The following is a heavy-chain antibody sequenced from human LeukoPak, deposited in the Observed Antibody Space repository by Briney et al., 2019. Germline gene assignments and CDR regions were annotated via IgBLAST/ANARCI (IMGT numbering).Heavy chain of an antibody. CDR3: AAGGGNTFNP. J-gene: IGHJ5*02. D-gene: IGHD1/OR15-1a*01. Sequence: GGSLRLSCTVSGFTFSSFAMSWVRQAPGKGLEWVSSFTGEAGNIHYEDSVKGRFTLSRDSSKETMYLQMNSLRVDDTAIYYCAAGGGNTFNPWGQGILVTVSS. V-gene: IGHV3-23*01. CDR1: GFTFSSFA. CDR2: FTGEAGNI.